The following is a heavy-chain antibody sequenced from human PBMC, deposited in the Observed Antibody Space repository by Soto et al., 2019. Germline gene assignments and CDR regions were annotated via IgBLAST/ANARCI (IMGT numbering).Heavy chain of an antibody. V-gene: IGHV1-2*04. D-gene: IGHD5-12*01. J-gene: IGHJ3*02. CDR2: IKPNSGGT. CDR1: GYTFTGYY. CDR3: ARISRDGYNSNDAFDI. Sequence: ASVKDSCKXSGYTFTGYYMHWVRQAPGQGLEWMGWIKPNSGGTNYAQKFQGWVTMTRDTSISTAYMELSRLRSDDTAVYYCARISRDGYNSNDAFDIWGQGTMVT.